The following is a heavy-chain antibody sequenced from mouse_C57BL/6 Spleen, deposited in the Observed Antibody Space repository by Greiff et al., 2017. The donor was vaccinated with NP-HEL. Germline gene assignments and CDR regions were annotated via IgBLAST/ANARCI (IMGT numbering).Heavy chain of an antibody. J-gene: IGHJ3*01. CDR2: IDPENGDT. CDR3: TTEGYLFAY. Sequence: VHVKQSGAELVRPGASVKLSCTASGFNIKDDYMHWVKQRPEQGLEWIGWIDPENGDTEYASKFQGKATITADTSSNTAYLQLSSLTSEDTAVYYCTTEGYLFAYWGQGTLVTVSA. D-gene: IGHD2-2*01. V-gene: IGHV14-4*01. CDR1: GFNIKDDY.